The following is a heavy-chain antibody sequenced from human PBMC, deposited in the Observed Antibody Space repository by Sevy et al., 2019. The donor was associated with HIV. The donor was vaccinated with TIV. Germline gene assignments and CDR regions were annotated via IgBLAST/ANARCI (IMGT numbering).Heavy chain of an antibody. CDR3: ARQDCSSTSCYRFDP. D-gene: IGHD2-2*02. CDR2: IYYSGST. V-gene: IGHV4-39*01. Sequence: SETLSLTCTVSGGSISSSSYYWGWIRQPPGKGLEWIGSIYYSGSTYYNPSLKSRVTISVDTSKIQFSLKLSSVTAADTAVYYCARQDCSSTSCYRFDPWGQGTLVTVSS. J-gene: IGHJ5*02. CDR1: GGSISSSSYY.